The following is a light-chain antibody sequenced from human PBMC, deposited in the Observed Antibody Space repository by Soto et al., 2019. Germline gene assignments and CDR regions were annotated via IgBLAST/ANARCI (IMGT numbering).Light chain of an antibody. CDR1: QSVRNNY. Sequence: ETVLTQSPGTVSLSPGERATLSCPTSQSVRNNYLAWYQQKPGQAPRLLIYGVFSRATGIPDRFSGSGSGTDFTLTISGLEPEDSAVYYCQHYDGSPRTFGQGTKLEI. V-gene: IGKV3-20*01. J-gene: IGKJ2*01. CDR3: QHYDGSPRT. CDR2: GVF.